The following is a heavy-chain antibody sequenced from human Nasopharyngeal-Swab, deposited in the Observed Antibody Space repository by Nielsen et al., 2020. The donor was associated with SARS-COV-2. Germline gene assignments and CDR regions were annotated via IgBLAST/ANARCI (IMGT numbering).Heavy chain of an antibody. Sequence: LTCAASGFTVSSNYMSWVRQAPGKGLEWVSVIYSGGSTYYADSVKGRFTISRDNSKNTLYLQMNSLRAEDTAVYYCASSGEQQLVPDYWGQGTLVTVSS. D-gene: IGHD6-13*01. CDR3: ASSGEQQLVPDY. CDR1: GFTVSSNY. V-gene: IGHV3-66*01. CDR2: IYSGGST. J-gene: IGHJ4*02.